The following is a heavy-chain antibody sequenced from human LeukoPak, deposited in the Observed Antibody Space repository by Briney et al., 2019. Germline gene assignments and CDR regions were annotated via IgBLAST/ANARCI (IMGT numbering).Heavy chain of an antibody. CDR1: GFTFSNYW. CDR3: AKDRGLRNQWLQLTHDY. V-gene: IGHV3-9*01. CDR2: ISWNSGSI. J-gene: IGHJ4*02. Sequence: GGSLRLSCAASGFTFSNYWMHWVRQAPGKGLEWVSGISWNSGSIGYADSVKGRFTISRDNAKNSLYLQMNSLRAEDTALYYCAKDRGLRNQWLQLTHDYWGQGTLVTVSS. D-gene: IGHD5-24*01.